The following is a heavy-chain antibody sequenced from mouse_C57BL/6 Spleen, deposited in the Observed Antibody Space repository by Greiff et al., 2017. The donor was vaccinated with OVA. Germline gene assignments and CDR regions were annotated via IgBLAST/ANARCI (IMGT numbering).Heavy chain of an antibody. J-gene: IGHJ3*01. Sequence: VQLQQSGPVLVKPGASVKMSCKASGYTFTDYYMNWVKQSHGKSLEWIGVINPYNGGTSYNQKFKGKATLTVDKSSSTAYMELNSLTSEDSAVYYCAKGSYDHEFAYWGQGTLVTVSA. CDR1: GYTFTDYY. V-gene: IGHV1-19*01. CDR2: INPYNGGT. CDR3: AKGSYDHEFAY. D-gene: IGHD2-4*01.